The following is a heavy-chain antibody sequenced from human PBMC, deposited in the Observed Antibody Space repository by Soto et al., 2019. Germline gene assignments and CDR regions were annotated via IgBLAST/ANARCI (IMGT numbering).Heavy chain of an antibody. J-gene: IGHJ3*02. CDR2: IYYSGST. V-gene: IGHV4-59*01. Sequence: SETRALSCTVSGGSISRYYWSWIRQPPGKGLEWLGYIYYSGSTTYNPSLKSRVTISVDTSKNQFSLKLSSVTAADTAVYYCARRGWQAAAVDAFDIWGQRTMVTVSS. CDR1: GGSISRYY. D-gene: IGHD2-2*01. CDR3: ARRGWQAAAVDAFDI.